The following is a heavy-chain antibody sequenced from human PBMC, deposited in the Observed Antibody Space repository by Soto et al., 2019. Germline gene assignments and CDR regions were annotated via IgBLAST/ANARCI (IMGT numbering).Heavy chain of an antibody. CDR1: GGSISSSNW. D-gene: IGHD3-22*01. V-gene: IGHV4-4*02. CDR2: IYHSGST. CDR3: ARDRKGDYDSSGYFDY. J-gene: IGHJ4*02. Sequence: QVQLQESGPGLVKPSGTLSLTCAVSGGSISSSNWWSWVRQPPGKGLEWIGEIYHSGSTNYYPSLKSRVTIAVDKSKNQFALKLSSVPAADTAVYYCARDRKGDYDSSGYFDYWGQGTLVTVSS.